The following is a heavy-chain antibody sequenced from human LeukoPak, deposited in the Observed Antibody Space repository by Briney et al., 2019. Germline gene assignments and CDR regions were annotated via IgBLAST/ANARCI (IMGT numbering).Heavy chain of an antibody. CDR2: ISSSSSYI. D-gene: IGHD2-2*01. V-gene: IGHV3-21*01. Sequence: VGSLRLSCAASGFTFSSYSMNWVRQAPGKGLEWVSSISSSSSYIYYADSVKGRFTISRDNAKNSLYLQMNSLRAEDTAVYYCARRGLDIVVVPAALDFWGQGTLVTVSS. CDR1: GFTFSSYS. J-gene: IGHJ4*02. CDR3: ARRGLDIVVVPAALDF.